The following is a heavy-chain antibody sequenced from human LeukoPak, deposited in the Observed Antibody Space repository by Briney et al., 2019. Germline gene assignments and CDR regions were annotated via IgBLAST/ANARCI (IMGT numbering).Heavy chain of an antibody. CDR2: INHSGST. CDR3: ARDGYSDSSGYDYPPSV. D-gene: IGHD3-22*01. CDR1: GGSFSGYY. J-gene: IGHJ4*02. V-gene: IGHV4-34*01. Sequence: KPSETLSLTCAVYGGSFSGYYWSWIRQPPGKGLEWIGEINHSGSTNYNPSLKSRVTISVDTSKNQFSLKLSSVTAADTAVYYCARDGYSDSSGYDYPPSVWGQGTLVTVSS.